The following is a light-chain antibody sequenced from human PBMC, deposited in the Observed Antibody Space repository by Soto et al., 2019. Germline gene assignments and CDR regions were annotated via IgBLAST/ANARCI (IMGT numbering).Light chain of an antibody. V-gene: IGLV2-23*01. CDR1: GSDVGSYKV. CDR2: EGS. CDR3: CSYAGSSTPYI. Sequence: QSVLTQPASVSGSPGQSITISCTGTGSDVGSYKVVSWYQQHPGKAPKLMIYEGSKRPSRVSDRFSGSKSGNTASLTISGLQAEDEADYYCCSYAGSSTPYIFGTGTKVTVL. J-gene: IGLJ1*01.